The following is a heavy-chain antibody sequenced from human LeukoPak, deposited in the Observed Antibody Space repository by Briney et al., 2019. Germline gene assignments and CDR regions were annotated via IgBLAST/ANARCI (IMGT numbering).Heavy chain of an antibody. CDR1: GGSISGYF. CDR2: IYYSGSN. CDR3: ASGHSYTYGQNSDY. V-gene: IGHV4-59*01. Sequence: PSETLSLTCTVSGGSISGYFWSWIRQPPGKGLEWIGYIYYSGSNNYNPSLKSRVTISVDTSKSQFSLKLSSVTAADTAVYYCASGHSYTYGQNSDYWGQGTLVTVSS. D-gene: IGHD5-18*01. J-gene: IGHJ4*02.